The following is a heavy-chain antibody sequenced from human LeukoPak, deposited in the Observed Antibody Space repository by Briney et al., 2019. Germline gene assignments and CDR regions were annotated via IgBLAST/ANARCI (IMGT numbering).Heavy chain of an antibody. J-gene: IGHJ6*03. V-gene: IGHV4-34*01. CDR3: ARDPCYDFWSGYYTDPSYYYYYMDV. CDR1: GGSLSNYY. Sequence: SETLSRTCAVYGGSLSNYYWTWVRQPPGKGLEWIGEINHSVGANYSPSLKSRVTISVDRSKNQFSLKLSSVTAADTAVYYCARDPCYDFWSGYYTDPSYYYYYMDVWGKGTTVTVSS. D-gene: IGHD3-3*01. CDR2: INHSVGA.